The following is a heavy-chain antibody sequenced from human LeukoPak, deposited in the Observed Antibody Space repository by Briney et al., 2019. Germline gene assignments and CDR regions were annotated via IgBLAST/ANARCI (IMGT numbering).Heavy chain of an antibody. CDR3: ASSPAYSSSWYAIDN. V-gene: IGHV3-13*01. D-gene: IGHD6-13*01. CDR2: IGTAGDT. CDR1: GFTFSNYD. Sequence: GGSLRLSCAASGFTFSNYDMHWVRQTAGKGLEWVSGIGTAGDTYYPASVKGRFTISRENAKSSLYLQINSLSAGDTAVYYCASSPAYSSSWYAIDNWGQGTLVTVSS. J-gene: IGHJ4*02.